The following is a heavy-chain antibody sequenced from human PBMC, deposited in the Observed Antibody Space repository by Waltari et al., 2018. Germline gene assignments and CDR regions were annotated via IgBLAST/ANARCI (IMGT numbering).Heavy chain of an antibody. Sequence: QVQLVQSGAEVKEPGASVKVSCKASGYTFTPYDINWVRQATGQGLEWMGGMNPNSGNTGYAPKFQGRVTMTRDTSISTAYIELSSLRSDDTAVYYCARGSRLGSGTFFPTATDNWAQGTPVTVSS. D-gene: IGHD3-10*01. V-gene: IGHV1-8*01. CDR3: ARGSRLGSGTFFPTATDN. J-gene: IGHJ4*02. CDR1: GYTFTPYD. CDR2: MNPNSGNT.